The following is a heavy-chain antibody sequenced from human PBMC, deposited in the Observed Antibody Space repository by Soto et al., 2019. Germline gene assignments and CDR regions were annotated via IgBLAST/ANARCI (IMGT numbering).Heavy chain of an antibody. CDR2: VNPNSGNT. CDR1: GYTFTNYD. CDR3: VRGKDYYYGMDV. Sequence: QVQLVQSGAEVKKPGASVKVSCKASGYTFTNYDINWVRRATGQGLEWMGWVNPNSGNTGNAQKFQGRLTMTRNTAISTAYMELSSLTSEDTAVYYCVRGKDYYYGMDVWGQGTTGTVSS. J-gene: IGHJ6*02. V-gene: IGHV1-8*01.